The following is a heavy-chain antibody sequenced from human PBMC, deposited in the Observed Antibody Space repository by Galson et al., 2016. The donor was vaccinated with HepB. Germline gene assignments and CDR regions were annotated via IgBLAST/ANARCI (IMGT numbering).Heavy chain of an antibody. CDR2: IYPGDSDT. CDR3: ARRDSGWSLFDY. J-gene: IGHJ4*02. V-gene: IGHV5-51*01. CDR1: GYTFTNHW. Sequence: QSGAEVKKPGESLKISCQGSGYTFTNHWIGWVRQMPGKGLEWMGIIYPGDSDTRYSPSFQGQVTISADKSTRTAYLQWSSLKASDTAMYYSARRDSGWSLFDYWGQGTLLTVSS. D-gene: IGHD6-19*01.